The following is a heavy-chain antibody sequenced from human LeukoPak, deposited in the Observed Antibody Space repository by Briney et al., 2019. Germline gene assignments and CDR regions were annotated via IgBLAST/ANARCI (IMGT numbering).Heavy chain of an antibody. V-gene: IGHV3-23*01. J-gene: IGHJ6*02. Sequence: GGSLRLSCAASGFTFSSYAMSRVRQAPGKGLEWVSAVTASAGNTYYADSVKGRFTISRDNSKNTPYLQVTSLRAEDTAVYYCAKGDYYGSGSFFKNGMDVWGQGTTVTVSS. D-gene: IGHD3-10*01. CDR1: GFTFSSYA. CDR3: AKGDYYGSGSFFKNGMDV. CDR2: VTASAGNT.